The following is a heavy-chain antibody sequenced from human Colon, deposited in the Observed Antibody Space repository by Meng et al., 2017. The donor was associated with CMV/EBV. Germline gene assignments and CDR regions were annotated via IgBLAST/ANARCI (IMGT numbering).Heavy chain of an antibody. D-gene: IGHD6-13*01. Sequence: ASVKVSCKASGYTFTGYYMHWVRQAPGQGLEWMGWINPNSGGTNYAQKFQGRVTMTRDTSLNTAYMELSKVISDDTAVYYCARYTASAGTSGFDPWGQGSLVTVSS. V-gene: IGHV1-2*02. CDR2: INPNSGGT. CDR1: GYTFTGYY. J-gene: IGHJ5*02. CDR3: ARYTASAGTSGFDP.